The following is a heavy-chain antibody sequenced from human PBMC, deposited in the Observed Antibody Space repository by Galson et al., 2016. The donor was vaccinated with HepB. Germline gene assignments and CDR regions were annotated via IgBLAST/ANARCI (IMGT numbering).Heavy chain of an antibody. J-gene: IGHJ6*02. D-gene: IGHD6-19*01. Sequence: SLRLSCAASGFTFSAYPMHWVRQTPGKGLEWVAVISYDGSNEYYADSVKGRFTISRDNSKNTLYLQMNSLRPEDTAVYYCARDGYSSGWYGNHYYGMDVWGQGTTVTVSS. CDR2: ISYDGSNE. CDR3: ARDGYSSGWYGNHYYGMDV. V-gene: IGHV3-30-3*01. CDR1: GFTFSAYP.